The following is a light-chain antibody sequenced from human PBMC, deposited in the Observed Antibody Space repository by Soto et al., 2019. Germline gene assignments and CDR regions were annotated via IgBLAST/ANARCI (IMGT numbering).Light chain of an antibody. CDR1: QDVRDD. CDR2: AAS. V-gene: IGKV1-6*01. Sequence: ALQLSQSPSSLSGSVGDRLTITCRASQDVRDDLGWYQQKPGKAPKLLIYAASTLQSGVPSRFSGGGSGTDFSLTISSLQAEDSATYYCLQNHIFPWTFGQGTKVEIK. J-gene: IGKJ1*01. CDR3: LQNHIFPWT.